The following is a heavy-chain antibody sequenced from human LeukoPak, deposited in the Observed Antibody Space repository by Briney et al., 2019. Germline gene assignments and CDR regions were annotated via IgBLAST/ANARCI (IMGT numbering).Heavy chain of an antibody. CDR3: AKDTAAVAYDY. J-gene: IGHJ4*02. V-gene: IGHV3-23*01. D-gene: IGHD6-19*01. Sequence: GFLRLCCAAAECTLSSYCMHRVCQAQGKGLEWVSAISGSGGSTYYADSVKGRFTISRDNSKNTLYLQMNSLRAEDTAVYYCAKDTAAVAYDYWGQGTLVTVSS. CDR2: ISGSGGST. CDR1: ECTLSSYC.